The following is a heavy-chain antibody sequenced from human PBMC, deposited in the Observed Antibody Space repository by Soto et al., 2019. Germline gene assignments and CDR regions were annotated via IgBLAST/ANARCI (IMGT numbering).Heavy chain of an antibody. CDR3: AREGCSGGSCYGGDYYYYGMDV. Sequence: QVQLVQSGAEVKKPGSSVKVSCKASGGTFSSYAISWVRQAPGQGLEWMGGIIPIFGTTNYAQKFQGRVTITADKSTSTAYMELSSLSSEDTAVYYCAREGCSGGSCYGGDYYYYGMDVWGQGTTVTVSS. CDR2: IIPIFGTT. J-gene: IGHJ6*02. D-gene: IGHD2-15*01. CDR1: GGTFSSYA. V-gene: IGHV1-69*06.